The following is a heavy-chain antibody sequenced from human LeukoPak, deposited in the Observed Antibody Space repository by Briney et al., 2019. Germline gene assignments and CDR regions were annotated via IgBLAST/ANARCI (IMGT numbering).Heavy chain of an antibody. CDR2: IYHSGST. D-gene: IGHD2-2*01. V-gene: IGHV4-38-2*01. J-gene: IGHJ5*02. Sequence: SETLSLTCAVSGYSISSGYYWGWIRQPPGKGLEWIGSIYHSGSTYYNPSLKGRVTISVDTSKNQFSLKLSSVTAADTAVYYCARGAVIVVVPAAMWGGFDPWGQGTLVTVSS. CDR3: ARGAVIVVVPAAMWGGFDP. CDR1: GYSISSGYY.